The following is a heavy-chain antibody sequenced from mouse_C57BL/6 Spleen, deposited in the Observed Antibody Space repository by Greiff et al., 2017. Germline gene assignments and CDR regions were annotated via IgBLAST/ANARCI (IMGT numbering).Heavy chain of an antibody. D-gene: IGHD1-1*01. J-gene: IGHJ4*01. CDR2: IWGDGST. CDR3: AKGGIYYYGSSYEVYYAMDY. CDR1: GFSLTSYG. Sequence: QVQLQQSGPGLVAPSQSLSITCTVSGFSLTSYGVSWVRQPPGKGLEWLGVIWGDGSTNYHSALISRLSISKDNSKSQVFVKLNSLQTDDTATYYCAKGGIYYYGSSYEVYYAMDYWGQGTSVTVSS. V-gene: IGHV2-3*01.